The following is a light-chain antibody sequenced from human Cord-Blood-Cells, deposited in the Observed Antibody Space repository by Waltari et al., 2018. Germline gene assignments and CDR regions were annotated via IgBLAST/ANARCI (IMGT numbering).Light chain of an antibody. CDR3: QQYYSTPYT. J-gene: IGKJ2*01. CDR1: QSVLYSSNNNNY. Sequence: DIVMTQSPDSLAVSLGERATINCKSSQSVLYSSNNNNYLAWYQQKPGQPPKLLIDWASTRASGVPDRFSGSGSGTDFTLTIISLQAEDVAVYYCQQYYSTPYTFGQGTKLEIK. V-gene: IGKV4-1*01. CDR2: WAS.